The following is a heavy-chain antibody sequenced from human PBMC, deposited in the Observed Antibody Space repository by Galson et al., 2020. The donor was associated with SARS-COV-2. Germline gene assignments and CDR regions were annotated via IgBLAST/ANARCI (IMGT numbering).Heavy chain of an antibody. Sequence: GESLKIFCKVSGYTLTELSMHWVRQAPGKGLEWMGGFDPEDGETIYAQKFQGRVTMTEDTSTDTAYMELSSLRSEDTAVYYCATTHPYQLLFGGWFDPWGQGTLVTVSS. J-gene: IGHJ5*02. CDR1: GYTLTELS. CDR3: ATTHPYQLLFGGWFDP. CDR2: FDPEDGET. D-gene: IGHD2-2*01. V-gene: IGHV1-24*01.